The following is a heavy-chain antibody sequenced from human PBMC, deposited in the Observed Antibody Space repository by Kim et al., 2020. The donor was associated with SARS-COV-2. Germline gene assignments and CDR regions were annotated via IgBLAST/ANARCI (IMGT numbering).Heavy chain of an antibody. V-gene: IGHV1-18*01. Sequence: ASVKVSCKASGYTFTKYGISWVRQAPGQGLEWMGWSSTNNGDIKYGEKFQGRVTLTIDRSTSTVYMEMKSLRFDDTAVYYCSREEGNDDFYFHAMDVWGQ. D-gene: IGHD1-1*01. CDR3: SREEGNDDFYFHAMDV. CDR2: SSTNNGDI. J-gene: IGHJ6*02. CDR1: GYTFTKYG.